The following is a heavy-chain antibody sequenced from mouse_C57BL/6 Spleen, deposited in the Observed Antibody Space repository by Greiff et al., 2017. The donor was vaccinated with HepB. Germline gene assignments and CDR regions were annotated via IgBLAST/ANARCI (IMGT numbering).Heavy chain of an antibody. CDR1: GYTFTSYW. V-gene: IGHV1-7*01. J-gene: IGHJ1*03. Sequence: VQLQQSGAELAKPGASVKLSCKASGYTFTSYWMHWVKQRPGQGLEWIGYINPSSGYTKYNQKFKDKATLTADKSSSTAYMQLSSLTYEDSAVYYGARYDDGYYRYFDVWGTGTTVTVSS. CDR3: ARYDDGYYRYFDV. CDR2: INPSSGYT. D-gene: IGHD2-3*01.